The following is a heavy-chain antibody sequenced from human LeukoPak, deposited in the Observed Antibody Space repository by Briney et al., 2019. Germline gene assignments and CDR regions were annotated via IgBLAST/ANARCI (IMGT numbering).Heavy chain of an antibody. CDR1: GYTFTSYA. CDR2: INAGNGNT. J-gene: IGHJ5*02. Sequence: ASVKVSCKASGYTFTSYAMHWVRQAPGQRLEWMGWINAGNGNTKYSQKFQGRVTITRDTSASTAYMELSSLRSGDTAVYYCARGGYYGPGSFLSWFDPWGQGTLVTVSS. V-gene: IGHV1-3*01. CDR3: ARGGYYGPGSFLSWFDP. D-gene: IGHD3-10*01.